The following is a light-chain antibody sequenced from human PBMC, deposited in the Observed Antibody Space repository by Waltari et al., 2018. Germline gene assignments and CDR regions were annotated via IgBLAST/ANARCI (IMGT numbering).Light chain of an antibody. CDR1: CTYNF. V-gene: IGLV1-51*02. Sequence: QSVLTQPPSVSAAPGQKVTISCSGACTYNFVSWYQQVPGTAPKLLIYENNKRPSGIPARFTGAKSGTSATLVITGRQTGDEADYYCGTWDNSVSVAVFGGGTKLTVL. CDR2: ENN. CDR3: GTWDNSVSVAV. J-gene: IGLJ3*02.